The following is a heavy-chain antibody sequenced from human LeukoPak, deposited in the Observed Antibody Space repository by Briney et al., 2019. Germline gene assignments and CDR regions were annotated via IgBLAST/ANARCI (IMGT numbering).Heavy chain of an antibody. D-gene: IGHD1-26*01. V-gene: IGHV4-39*07. CDR1: GDSISSSSYY. CDR2: IYYSGST. CDR3: ARGLAGAKVGHMAV. J-gene: IGHJ6*03. Sequence: PSETLSLTCTVSGDSISSSSYYWGWIRQPPGKGLEWIGSIYYSGSTYYNPSLKSRVTISVDTSKNQLSLKLSSVTAADTAVYYCARGLAGAKVGHMAVWGKGTTVTVSS.